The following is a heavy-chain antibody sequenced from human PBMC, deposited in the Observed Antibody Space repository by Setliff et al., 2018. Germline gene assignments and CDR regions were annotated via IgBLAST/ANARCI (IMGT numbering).Heavy chain of an antibody. J-gene: IGHJ5*01. D-gene: IGHD3-16*01. CDR3: ARELRSPYWHLDS. V-gene: IGHV1-69*13. CDR1: GGTFSSSG. Sequence: SVKVSCKSSGGTFSSSGITWVRQAPGQGLQWLGRFIPILGATNYAQNFQGRVTITADESTSTGYMELRSLRSDDTAVYYCARELRSPYWHLDSWGQGTQGTVS. CDR2: FIPILGAT.